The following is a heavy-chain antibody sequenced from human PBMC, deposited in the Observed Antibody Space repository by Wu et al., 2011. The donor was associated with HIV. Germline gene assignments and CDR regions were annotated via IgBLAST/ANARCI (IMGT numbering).Heavy chain of an antibody. J-gene: IGHJ3*01. CDR1: GYSFTSYD. CDR3: ARGMGGYDAFDV. V-gene: IGHV1-8*02. D-gene: IGHD3-16*01. CDR2: MNPVSGNT. Sequence: QVQLVQSEAEVKKPGASVKVTCQTSGYSFTSYDINWVRQAAGQGLEWLGWMNPVSGNTGYAQKFQDRVTITRNTSIRTAYMELSSLRSEDTAVYYCARGMGGYDAFDVWGQGTMVTVSS.